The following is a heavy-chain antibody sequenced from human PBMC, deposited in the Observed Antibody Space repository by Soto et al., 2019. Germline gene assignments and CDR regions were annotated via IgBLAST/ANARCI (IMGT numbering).Heavy chain of an antibody. CDR3: ASTENWNSEFYFDY. CDR2: RYYSGSA. V-gene: IGHV4-30-4*01. J-gene: IGHJ4*02. Sequence: SETLSLTCTVSGGSISSGDYYWRWIRQPPGKGREGIGYRYYSGSAYYNPSLKSRVTISVDTSKNQFSVKLSSVTGAVTGGYYCASTENWNSEFYFDYWGQGTLVHVSS. CDR1: GGSISSGDYY. D-gene: IGHD1-7*01.